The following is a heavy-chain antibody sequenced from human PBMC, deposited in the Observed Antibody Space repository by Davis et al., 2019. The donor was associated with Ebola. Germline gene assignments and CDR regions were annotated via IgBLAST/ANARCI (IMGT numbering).Heavy chain of an antibody. CDR3: ARDSSGSYLGWFDP. Sequence: MPSETLSLTCTVSGGSISSSSYYWGWIRQPPGKGLEWIGEINHSGSTNYNPSLKSRVTISVDTSKNQFSLKLSSVTAADTAVYYCARDSSGSYLGWFDPWGQGTLVTVSS. CDR1: GGSISSSSYY. CDR2: INHSGST. V-gene: IGHV4-39*07. J-gene: IGHJ5*02. D-gene: IGHD1-26*01.